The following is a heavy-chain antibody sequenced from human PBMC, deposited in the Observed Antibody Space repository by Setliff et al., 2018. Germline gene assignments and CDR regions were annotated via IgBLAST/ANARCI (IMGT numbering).Heavy chain of an antibody. J-gene: IGHJ3*02. CDR1: GFTFRVYA. D-gene: IGHD3-22*01. CDR2: IRGKADGGTT. CDR3: TRDLYDSSGRMRFDAFDI. Sequence: GGSLRLSCRTSGFTFRVYAMAWVRQAPGKGLEWVGFIRGKADGGTTKYATSVKGRFSISRDDSKSIAYLQMNSLKTEDTAVYYCTRDLYDSSGRMRFDAFDIWGQGTMVTVSS. V-gene: IGHV3-49*04.